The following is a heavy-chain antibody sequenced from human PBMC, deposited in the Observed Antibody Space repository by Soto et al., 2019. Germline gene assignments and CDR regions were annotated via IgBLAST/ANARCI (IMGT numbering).Heavy chain of an antibody. CDR1: GFTFSDYY. J-gene: IGHJ5*02. D-gene: IGHD6-13*01. CDR2: ISSSGSTI. V-gene: IGHV3-11*01. Sequence: GESLKISCAASGFTFSDYYMSWLRQAPGKGLEWVSYISSSGSTIYYADSVKGRFTISRDNAKNSLYLQMNSLRAEDTAVYYCARGPYSSSPFDPWGQGTLVTVSS. CDR3: ARGPYSSSPFDP.